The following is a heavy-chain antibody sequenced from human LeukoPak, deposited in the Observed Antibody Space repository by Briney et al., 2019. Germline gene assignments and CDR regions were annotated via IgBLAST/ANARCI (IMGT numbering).Heavy chain of an antibody. V-gene: IGHV3-20*04. CDR1: GFTFDDYG. D-gene: IGHD1-26*01. CDR2: INWNGGST. J-gene: IGHJ4*02. Sequence: GGSLRLSCAASGFTFDDYGMSWVRQAPGKGLELVSGINWNGGSTGYADSVKGRFTISRDNAKNSMYLQMNSLRAEDTALYYCARDRGPVGATTGFDYWGQGTLVTVSS. CDR3: ARDRGPVGATTGFDY.